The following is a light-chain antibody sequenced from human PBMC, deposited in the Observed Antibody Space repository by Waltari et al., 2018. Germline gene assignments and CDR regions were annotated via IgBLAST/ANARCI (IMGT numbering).Light chain of an antibody. CDR1: STDLGSYNL. V-gene: IGLV2-23*01. CDR2: EGS. CDR3: CSYAGSSTFPV. Sequence: QSALTQPASVSGSPGQSITISCTGTSTDLGSYNLFSWYQQHPGKAPKLMIYEGSKRPSGVSNRFSGSKSGNTASLTISGLQAEDEADYYCCSYAGSSTFPVFGGGTKLTVL. J-gene: IGLJ3*02.